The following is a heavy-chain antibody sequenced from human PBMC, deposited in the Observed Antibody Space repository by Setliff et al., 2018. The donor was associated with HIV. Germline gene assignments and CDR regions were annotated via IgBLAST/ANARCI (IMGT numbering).Heavy chain of an antibody. CDR3: ARGGTSSNWFDP. D-gene: IGHD2-2*01. J-gene: IGHJ5*02. Sequence: ASETLSLTCTVSGGSISSHYWSWIRQPPGKGLEWIGTIYHNGNTNYNPSLKSRVTISVDTSKNQFSLKLSSVTAADTAVYYCARGGTSSNWFDPWGQGTLVTVSS. CDR2: IYHNGNT. V-gene: IGHV4-59*11. CDR1: GGSISSHY.